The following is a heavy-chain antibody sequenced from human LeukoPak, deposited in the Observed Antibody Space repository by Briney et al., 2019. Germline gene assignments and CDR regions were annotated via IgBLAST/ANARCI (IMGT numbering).Heavy chain of an antibody. V-gene: IGHV4-34*01. Sequence: PSETLSLTCAVYGGSFSGYYWSWIRQPPGKGLEWIGEINHSGSTNYNPSLKSRVTISVDTSKNQFSLKLSSVTAADTAVYYCARSDYQLPDRYFDYWGQGTLVTVSS. J-gene: IGHJ4*02. CDR1: GGSFSGYY. CDR2: INHSGST. D-gene: IGHD2-2*01. CDR3: ARSDYQLPDRYFDY.